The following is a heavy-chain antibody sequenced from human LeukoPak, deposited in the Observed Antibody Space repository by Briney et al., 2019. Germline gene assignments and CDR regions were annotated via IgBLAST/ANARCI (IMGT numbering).Heavy chain of an antibody. V-gene: IGHV1-2*02. CDR1: GYTFTGYY. J-gene: IGHJ6*02. CDR3: ARELRRYYCMDV. D-gene: IGHD4-17*01. Sequence: ASVKVSCKASGYTFTGYYMHWVGQAPGQGLEWMGWINPNSGGTNYAQKFQGRVTMTRDTSTSTADMELRRLRADDTSVYSCARELRRYYCMDVWGQGTTVTVSS. CDR2: INPNSGGT.